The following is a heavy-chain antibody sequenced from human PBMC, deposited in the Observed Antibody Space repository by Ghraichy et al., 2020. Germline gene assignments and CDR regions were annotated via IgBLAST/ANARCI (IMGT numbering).Heavy chain of an antibody. CDR2: ISGSGGST. Sequence: GESLNISCAASGFTFSSYAMSWVRQAPGKGLEWVSAISGSGGSTYYADSVKGRFTISRDNSKNTLYLQMNSLRAEDTAVYYCAKGGGSYYVAPFDYWGQGTLVTVSS. V-gene: IGHV3-23*01. D-gene: IGHD1-26*01. J-gene: IGHJ4*02. CDR1: GFTFSSYA. CDR3: AKGGGSYYVAPFDY.